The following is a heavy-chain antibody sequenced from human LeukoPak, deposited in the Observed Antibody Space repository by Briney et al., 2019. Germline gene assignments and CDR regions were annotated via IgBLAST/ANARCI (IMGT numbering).Heavy chain of an antibody. D-gene: IGHD1-26*01. CDR3: AKDYAPPKAWEGATLDY. Sequence: GGSLRLSCAASGFTFSSYAMSWVRQAPGKGLEWVSAISGSGGSTYYADSVKGRFTISRDNSKNTLYLQMNSLRAEDTAVYYCAKDYAPPKAWEGATLDYWGQGTLVTVSS. J-gene: IGHJ4*02. CDR1: GFTFSSYA. CDR2: ISGSGGST. V-gene: IGHV3-23*01.